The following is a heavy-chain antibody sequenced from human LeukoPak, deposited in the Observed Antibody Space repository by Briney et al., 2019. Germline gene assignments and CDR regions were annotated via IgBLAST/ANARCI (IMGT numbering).Heavy chain of an antibody. CDR3: ARRGESASYGDYRFDY. V-gene: IGHV3-23*01. CDR2: ISGSSGLT. CDR1: GFTFSNYA. D-gene: IGHD4-17*01. J-gene: IGHJ4*02. Sequence: PGGSLRLSCAASGFTFSNYAMSWVRQAPGRGLEWVSAISGSSGLTYYADSVKGRFTISRDNSKNTLFLQMNSLRAEDTAVHYCARRGESASYGDYRFDYWGQGTLVTVSS.